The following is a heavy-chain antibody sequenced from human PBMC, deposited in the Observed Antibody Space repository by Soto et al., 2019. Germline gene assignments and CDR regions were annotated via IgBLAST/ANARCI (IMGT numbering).Heavy chain of an antibody. D-gene: IGHD3-10*01. V-gene: IGHV1-3*01. J-gene: IGHJ6*03. CDR3: ARDSGSGSYYTPYYYYYYMDV. Sequence: GASVKVSCKASGYTFTSYAMHWVHQAPGQRLEWMGWINAGNGNTKYSQKFQGRVTITRDTSASTAYMELSSLRSEDTAVYYCARDSGSGSYYTPYYYYYYMDVWGKGTTVTVSS. CDR2: INAGNGNT. CDR1: GYTFTSYA.